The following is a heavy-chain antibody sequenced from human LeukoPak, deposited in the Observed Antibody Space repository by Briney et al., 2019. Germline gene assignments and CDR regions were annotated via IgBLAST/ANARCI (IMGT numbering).Heavy chain of an antibody. D-gene: IGHD6-19*01. Sequence: SETLSLTCTVSGGSISSSSYYWGWIRQPPGKGLEWIGRIYYSGSTYYNPSLTRRVTLPVDTSQNQFSLKLSSVTAADTAVYYCASPGSSYSSGWYRPFDIWGQGTMVTVSS. CDR1: GGSISSSSYY. V-gene: IGHV4-39*01. CDR2: IYYSGST. CDR3: ASPGSSYSSGWYRPFDI. J-gene: IGHJ3*02.